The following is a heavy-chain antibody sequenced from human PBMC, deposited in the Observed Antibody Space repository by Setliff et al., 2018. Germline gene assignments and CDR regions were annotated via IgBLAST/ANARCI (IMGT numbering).Heavy chain of an antibody. CDR1: GYTFTGYY. CDR2: INPNSGGT. V-gene: IGHV1-2*04. D-gene: IGHD3-3*01. CDR3: ARQAIFGSDAFDI. J-gene: IGHJ3*02. Sequence: GASVKVSCKASGYTFTGYYMHWVRQAPGQGLEWMGWINPNSGGTNYAQKFQGWVTMTRDTSISTAYLQWSSLKASDTAIYYCARQAIFGSDAFDIWGQGTMVTVSS.